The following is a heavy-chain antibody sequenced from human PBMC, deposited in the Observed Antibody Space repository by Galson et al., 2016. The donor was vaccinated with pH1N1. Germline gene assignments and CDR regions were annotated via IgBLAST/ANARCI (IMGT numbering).Heavy chain of an antibody. V-gene: IGHV3-48*01. Sequence: SLRLSCAASGFTFSSYSMNWVRQAPGKRLEWVSYISSSSSTIYYADSVKGRFTISRDNAKNSLYLQMNSLRAEDTAVYYCARVNHYYYGMAVWGQGTTVTVSS. CDR1: GFTFSSYS. CDR3: ARVNHYYYGMAV. CDR2: ISSSSSTI. J-gene: IGHJ6*02.